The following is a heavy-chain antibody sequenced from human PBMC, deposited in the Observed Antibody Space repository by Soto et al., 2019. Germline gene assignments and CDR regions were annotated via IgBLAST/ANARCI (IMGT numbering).Heavy chain of an antibody. V-gene: IGHV4-31*03. CDR3: AREGAAPYYYYGMDV. J-gene: IGHJ6*02. Sequence: PSXTLSLACTVSGGSISSGGYFWSWIRQQPGKALEWIGFIYYSGSTYYNPSLKSRVTISVDTSKNQFSLKLSSVTAADTAVYYCAREGAAPYYYYGMDVWGQGTTVTVSS. CDR1: GGSISSGGYF. CDR2: IYYSGST. D-gene: IGHD6-6*01.